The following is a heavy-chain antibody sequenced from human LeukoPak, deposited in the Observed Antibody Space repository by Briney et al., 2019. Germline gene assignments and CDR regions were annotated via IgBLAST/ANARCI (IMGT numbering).Heavy chain of an antibody. CDR2: ISAYNGNT. J-gene: IGHJ4*02. CDR1: GYTFTSYG. Sequence: ASVKVSCKASGYTFTSYGISWVRQAPAQELDWMGWISAYNGNTNYAQKLQGRVTMTTDTSTSTAYMELRSLRSDDTAVYYCARTMIVVVIPTDYWGQGTLVTVSS. V-gene: IGHV1-18*01. CDR3: ARTMIVVVIPTDY. D-gene: IGHD3-22*01.